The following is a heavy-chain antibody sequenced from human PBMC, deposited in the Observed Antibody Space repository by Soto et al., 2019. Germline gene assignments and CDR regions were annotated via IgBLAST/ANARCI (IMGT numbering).Heavy chain of an antibody. V-gene: IGHV1-2*02. CDR3: ATGTNGTTGWYHP. Sequence: QEQLVQSGTEVKKPGASVTVSCKSSGYTFTDFYLHWLRQAPGQGLEWVGWINPKTGDTKSSQKFQGRVTMSRDTSVSTDYLDLTSLPSDDTAMYYCATGTNGTTGWYHPWGQGTRVTVSS. CDR2: INPKTGDT. J-gene: IGHJ5*02. CDR1: GYTFTDFY. D-gene: IGHD1-1*01.